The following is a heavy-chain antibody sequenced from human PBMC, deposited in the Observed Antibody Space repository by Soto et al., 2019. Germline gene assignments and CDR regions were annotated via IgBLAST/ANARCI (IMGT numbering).Heavy chain of an antibody. CDR1: RFTFSNFS. Sequence: GGSLRLSCAASRFTFSNFSMSWVRLAPGTGLEWISTIGVTEGSTYYADSVKGRFTISRDNSKSTLYLQMNSLGGGDTALYYCAKVMYTWNDVAAFDSWGQGP. D-gene: IGHD1-1*01. J-gene: IGHJ4*02. CDR2: IGVTEGST. CDR3: AKVMYTWNDVAAFDS. V-gene: IGHV3-23*01.